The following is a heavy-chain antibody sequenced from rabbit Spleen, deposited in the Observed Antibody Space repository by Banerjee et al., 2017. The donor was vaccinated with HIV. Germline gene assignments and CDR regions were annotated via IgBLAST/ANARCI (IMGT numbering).Heavy chain of an antibody. CDR1: GFSFISSYD. CDR2: IYVGSGGGT. D-gene: IGHD1-1*01. V-gene: IGHV1S45*01. Sequence: QEQLVESGGGLVKPGASLTLTCTASGFSFISSYDMSWVRQAPGKGLEWIACIYVGSGGGTKYPSWAKGRFTISKTSSTTVTLQMASLTVADTATYFCARDTSTSFSSYGMDLWGPGTLVTVS. CDR3: ARDTSTSFSSYGMDL. J-gene: IGHJ6*01.